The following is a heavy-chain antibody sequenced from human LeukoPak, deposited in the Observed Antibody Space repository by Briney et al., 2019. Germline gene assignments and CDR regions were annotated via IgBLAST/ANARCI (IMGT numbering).Heavy chain of an antibody. V-gene: IGHV4-34*01. J-gene: IGHJ6*03. Sequence: SETLSLTCAVYGGSFSGYYWSWIRQPPGKGLEWIGEINHSGSTNYNPSLKSRVTISVDTSKNQFSLKLSSVTAADTAAYYCARVGEYCSGGSCYSPEVYYYMDVWGKGTTVTVSS. CDR2: INHSGST. CDR1: GGSFSGYY. CDR3: ARVGEYCSGGSCYSPEVYYYMDV. D-gene: IGHD2-15*01.